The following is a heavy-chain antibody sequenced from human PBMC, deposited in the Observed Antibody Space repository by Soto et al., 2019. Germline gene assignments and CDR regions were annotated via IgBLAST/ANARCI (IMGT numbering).Heavy chain of an antibody. CDR1: GGSISSYY. CDR2: IYYSGST. CDR3: ARQIWFGEQGYYYYGMDV. J-gene: IGHJ6*02. D-gene: IGHD3-10*01. Sequence: SETLSLTCTVSGGSISSYYWSWIRQPPGKGLEWIGYIYYSGSTNYNPSLKSRVTISVDTSKNQFSLKLSSVTAADTAVYYCARQIWFGEQGYYYYGMDVWGQGTTVTVS. V-gene: IGHV4-59*08.